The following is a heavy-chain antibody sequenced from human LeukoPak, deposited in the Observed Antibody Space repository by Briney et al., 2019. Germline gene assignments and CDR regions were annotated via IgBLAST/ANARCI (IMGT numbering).Heavy chain of an antibody. CDR2: IYTSGST. D-gene: IGHD5-18*01. CDR1: GGSISSSSYC. CDR3: ASVDTAMYDAFDI. J-gene: IGHJ3*02. Sequence: SETLSLTCTVSGGSISSSSYCWSWIRQPAGKGLEWIGRIYTSGSTNYNPSLKSRVTMSVDTSKNQFSLKLSSVTAADTAVYYCASVDTAMYDAFDIWGQGTMVTVSS. V-gene: IGHV4-61*02.